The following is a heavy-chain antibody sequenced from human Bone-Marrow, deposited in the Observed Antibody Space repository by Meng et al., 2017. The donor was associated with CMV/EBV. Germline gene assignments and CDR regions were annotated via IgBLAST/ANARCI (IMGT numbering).Heavy chain of an antibody. D-gene: IGHD6-19*01. CDR3: ARDSDGGWHGEYSDS. Sequence: GGSLRLSCAASGFTFSSYAMSWVRQAPGKGLEWVSAISGSGGSTYYADSVKGRFTISRDNSKNTLYLQMNSLRAEDTAVYYCARDSDGGWHGEYSDSWGQGTLVTVSS. V-gene: IGHV3-23*01. CDR2: ISGSGGST. CDR1: GFTFSSYA. J-gene: IGHJ5*01.